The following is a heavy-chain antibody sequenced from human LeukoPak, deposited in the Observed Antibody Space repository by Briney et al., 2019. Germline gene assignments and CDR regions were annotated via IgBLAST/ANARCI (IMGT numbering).Heavy chain of an antibody. CDR3: ARSTMGFGGVIAARAGLDY. Sequence: ASVKVSCKASGYTFTGYYMLWVRQAPGQGLEWMGWINPNSGGTNYAQKFQGRVTMTRDTSISTAYMELSRLRSDDTAVYYCARSTMGFGGVIAARAGLDYWGQGTLVTVSS. CDR2: INPNSGGT. J-gene: IGHJ4*02. D-gene: IGHD3-16*01. V-gene: IGHV1-2*02. CDR1: GYTFTGYY.